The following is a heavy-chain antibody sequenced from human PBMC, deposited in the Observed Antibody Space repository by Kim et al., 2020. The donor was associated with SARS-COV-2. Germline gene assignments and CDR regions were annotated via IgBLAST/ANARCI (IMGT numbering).Heavy chain of an antibody. Sequence: GGSLRLSCAASGFTFSSYGMHWVRQAPGKGLEWVAVISYDGSNKYYADSVKGRFTISRDNSKNTLYLQMNSLRAEDTAVYYCAKGAEQWLVVSPDYWGQGTLVTVSS. V-gene: IGHV3-30*18. D-gene: IGHD6-19*01. J-gene: IGHJ4*02. CDR3: AKGAEQWLVVSPDY. CDR1: GFTFSSYG. CDR2: ISYDGSNK.